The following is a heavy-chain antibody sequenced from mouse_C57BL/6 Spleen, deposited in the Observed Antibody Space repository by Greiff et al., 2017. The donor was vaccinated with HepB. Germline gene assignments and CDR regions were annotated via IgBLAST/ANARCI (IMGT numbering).Heavy chain of an antibody. V-gene: IGHV1-7*01. CDR2: INPSSGYT. Sequence: QVQLQQSGAELAKPGASVKLSCKASGYTFTSYWMHWVKQRPGQGLEWIGYINPSSGYTKYNQKFKDKSTLTADKSSITAYMQLSSLTYEDSAVYYCARSDYDEGYYFDYWGQGTTLTVSS. CDR1: GYTFTSYW. J-gene: IGHJ2*01. D-gene: IGHD2-4*01. CDR3: ARSDYDEGYYFDY.